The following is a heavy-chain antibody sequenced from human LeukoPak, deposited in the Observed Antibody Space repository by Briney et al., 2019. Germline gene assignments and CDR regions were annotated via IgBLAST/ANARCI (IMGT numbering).Heavy chain of an antibody. CDR1: GFTFSSYG. J-gene: IGHJ4*02. V-gene: IGHV3-23*01. CDR2: ISSRGSST. D-gene: IGHD6-13*01. Sequence: PGGSLRLAWAASGFTFSSYGMSWVRQAPGRGREWVSVISSRGSSTYYADSVKGRFTISRDNSKNTLYLQMNSLRAEDTAVYYCVPTWVGSSWYRDYWGQGTLVTVSS. CDR3: VPTWVGSSWYRDY.